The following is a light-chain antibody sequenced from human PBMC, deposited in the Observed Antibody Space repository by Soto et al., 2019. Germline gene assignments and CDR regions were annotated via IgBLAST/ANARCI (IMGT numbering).Light chain of an antibody. CDR2: DVS. J-gene: IGLJ1*01. CDR3: SSSTSSSTYV. CDR1: SSDVGGYNY. V-gene: IGLV2-14*01. Sequence: QSALTQPASVSGSPGQSITISCTGTSSDVGGYNYVSWYQQHPGKAPKLMIYDVSNRPSGLSNRFSGSKSGNTASLTISGLQAEDEADYYCSSSTSSSTYVFGTGTKLTVL.